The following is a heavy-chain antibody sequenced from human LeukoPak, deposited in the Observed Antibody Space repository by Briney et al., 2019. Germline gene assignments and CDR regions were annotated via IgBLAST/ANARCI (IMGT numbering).Heavy chain of an antibody. CDR3: ARQREMDSYDAFGI. Sequence: KTSETLSLTCTVSGGSVSSYYWTWIRQPPGKGLEWIGYIYYSGTTKYNPSLKSRVTMSVDTSKNQFSLKLSSATAADTAVYYCARQREMDSYDAFGIWGQGTMVTVSS. CDR1: GGSVSSYY. V-gene: IGHV4-59*08. D-gene: IGHD5-24*01. J-gene: IGHJ3*02. CDR2: IYYSGTT.